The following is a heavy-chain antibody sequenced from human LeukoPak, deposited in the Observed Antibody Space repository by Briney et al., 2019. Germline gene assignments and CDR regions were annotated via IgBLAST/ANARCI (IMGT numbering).Heavy chain of an antibody. Sequence: GGSLRLSCVASDFXIAHTWVXWXRXDPGXGLVWVSSINADGSIRNYAESVKGRFTISRDTAKSTVFLQMNSLRVDDTAMYYCARSRDGTLDIWGQGAMVTVSS. J-gene: IGHJ3*02. CDR3: ARSRDGTLDI. CDR1: DFXIAHTW. D-gene: IGHD5-24*01. V-gene: IGHV3-74*01. CDR2: INADGSIR.